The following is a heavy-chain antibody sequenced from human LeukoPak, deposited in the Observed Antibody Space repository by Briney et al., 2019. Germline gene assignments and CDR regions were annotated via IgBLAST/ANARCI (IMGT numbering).Heavy chain of an antibody. CDR1: GFTFSSYA. D-gene: IGHD3-3*01. Sequence: GGSLRLSCAASGFTFSSYAMSWVRQAPGKGLEWVSAISGSGGSTYYADSVKGRFTISRDNSKNTLYLQMNSLRAEDTAVYYCAKFITIFGVASGPWDYWGQGTLVTVSS. J-gene: IGHJ4*02. CDR2: ISGSGGST. CDR3: AKFITIFGVASGPWDY. V-gene: IGHV3-23*01.